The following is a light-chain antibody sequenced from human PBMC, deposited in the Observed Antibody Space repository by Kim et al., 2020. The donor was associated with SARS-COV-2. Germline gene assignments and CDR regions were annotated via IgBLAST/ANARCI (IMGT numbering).Light chain of an antibody. CDR2: LDS. Sequence: SYELTQPLSVSVALGQTARITCGGDNIETKNVRWYQQRPGQAPVLVIFLDSDRPSGIPERFSGSNSGNTAALTITGAQAGDEADYYCQVWDSDTVVFGGGTKVTVL. CDR3: QVWDSDTVV. CDR1: NIETKN. J-gene: IGLJ2*01. V-gene: IGLV3-9*01.